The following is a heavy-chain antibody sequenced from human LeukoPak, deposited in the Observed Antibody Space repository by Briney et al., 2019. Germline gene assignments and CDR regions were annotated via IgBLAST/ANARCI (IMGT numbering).Heavy chain of an antibody. CDR3: ARDQDYFRSTSCYKY. CDR1: GFTFSSYW. Sequence: GGSLRLSCAASGFTFSSYWMSWVRQAPGKGLEWVANIRQDGSEKYYVDSVKGRFTISRDNAKNSLYLQMNSLRAEDTAVYYCARDQDYFRSTSCYKYRGQGTLVTVSS. CDR2: IRQDGSEK. D-gene: IGHD2-2*02. V-gene: IGHV3-7*01. J-gene: IGHJ4*02.